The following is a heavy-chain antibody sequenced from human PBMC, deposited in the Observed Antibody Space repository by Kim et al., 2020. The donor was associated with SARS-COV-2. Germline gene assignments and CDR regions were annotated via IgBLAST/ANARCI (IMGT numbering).Heavy chain of an antibody. Sequence: SETLSLTCAVYGGSLSGSSWSWIRQPPGKGLEWIGEINHSGSTSYNPSLKSRVTISVDTSKNQFSLKVTSVTAADTAVYYCARVGEYCSSANCYDVFAWFDPWGQGTLVTVSS. CDR2: INHSGST. CDR1: GGSLSGSS. D-gene: IGHD2-2*01. J-gene: IGHJ5*02. V-gene: IGHV4-34*01. CDR3: ARVGEYCSSANCYDVFAWFDP.